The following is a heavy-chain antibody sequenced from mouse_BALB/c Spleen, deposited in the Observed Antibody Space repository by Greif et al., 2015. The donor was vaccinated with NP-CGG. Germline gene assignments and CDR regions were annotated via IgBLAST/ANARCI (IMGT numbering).Heavy chain of an antibody. CDR2: VNPNSGGT. Sequence: EVQLQESGPDLVKPGASVKISCKASGYSFTGYYMHWVKQSHGKSLEWIGRVNPNSGGTSYNQKFKGKAILTVDKSSSTADMELRSLTSEDSAVYYCAPFYGSSYEGFAYWGQGTLVTVSA. CDR3: APFYGSSYEGFAY. D-gene: IGHD1-1*01. CDR1: GYSFTGYY. V-gene: IGHV1-26*01. J-gene: IGHJ3*01.